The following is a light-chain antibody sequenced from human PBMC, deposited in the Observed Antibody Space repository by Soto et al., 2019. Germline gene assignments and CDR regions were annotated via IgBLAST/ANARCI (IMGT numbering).Light chain of an antibody. V-gene: IGKV1-33*01. CDR1: QDIKNY. CDR3: QQFDSVPCT. CDR2: DAS. Sequence: IQMTQSPSSLSTSVGDRVTITCQASQDIKNYLIWYQQKAGRAPKLLTYDASTLETGVSSRFSGSGSGTHFTLTISSLQPEDIATYYCQQFDSVPCTFGQGTKLEMK. J-gene: IGKJ2*02.